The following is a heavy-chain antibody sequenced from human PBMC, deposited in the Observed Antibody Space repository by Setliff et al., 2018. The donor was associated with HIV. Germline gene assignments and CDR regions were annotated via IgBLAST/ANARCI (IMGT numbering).Heavy chain of an antibody. CDR2: INPNSGGT. J-gene: IGHJ4*02. CDR3: ARGLPVAAAGPIDY. D-gene: IGHD6-13*01. Sequence: ASVKVSCKTSGYTFTGYYIHWVRQAPGQGLEWMGWINPNSGGTNYAQKFQGRVTMTRDTSINTAYMELSRLRSDDTAVYYFARGLPVAAAGPIDYWGQGTLVTVSS. V-gene: IGHV1-2*02. CDR1: GYTFTGYY.